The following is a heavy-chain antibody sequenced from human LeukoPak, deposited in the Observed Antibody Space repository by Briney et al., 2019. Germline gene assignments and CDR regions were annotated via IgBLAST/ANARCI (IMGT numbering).Heavy chain of an antibody. CDR1: GDSISTNY. J-gene: IGHJ6*03. D-gene: IGHD6-6*01. CDR3: ARSRPWYMDV. CDR2: IYYSGST. V-gene: IGHV4-59*01. Sequence: PSETLSLTCSVSGDSISTNYWSWIRQSPGKGLEWIGNIYYSGSTNYNPSLRSRVTISLDTSKNQFSLKVRSVTAADTAVYYCARSRPWYMDVWGKGTTVTASS.